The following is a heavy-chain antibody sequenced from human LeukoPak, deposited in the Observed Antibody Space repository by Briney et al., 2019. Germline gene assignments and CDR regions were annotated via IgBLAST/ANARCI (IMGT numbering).Heavy chain of an antibody. J-gene: IGHJ4*02. D-gene: IGHD3-3*01. CDR2: INPSGGST. CDR3: ASSEALEWYFDY. V-gene: IGHV1-46*01. CDR1: GYTFTSYY. Sequence: GASVKVSCTASGYTFTSYYMHWVRQAPGQGLEWMGIINPSGGSTSYAQKFQGRVTMTRDTSTSTVYMELSSLRSEDTAVYYCASSEALEWYFDYWGQGTLVTVSS.